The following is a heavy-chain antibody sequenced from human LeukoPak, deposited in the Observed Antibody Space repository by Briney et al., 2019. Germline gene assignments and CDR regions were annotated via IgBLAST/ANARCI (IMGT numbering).Heavy chain of an antibody. Sequence: PGGSLRLSCAAPGFTVSGNYMSWVRQAPGKGLEWVSIIYSGGSTYYADSVKGRSTISRDNSKNTLYLQMSNLRVEDTALYYCAREQWRRGYWGQGTLVTVSS. CDR2: IYSGGST. J-gene: IGHJ4*02. CDR1: GFTVSGNY. CDR3: AREQWRRGY. D-gene: IGHD6-19*01. V-gene: IGHV3-66*01.